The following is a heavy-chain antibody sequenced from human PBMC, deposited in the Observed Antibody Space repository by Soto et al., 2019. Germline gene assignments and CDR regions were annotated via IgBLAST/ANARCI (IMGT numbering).Heavy chain of an antibody. J-gene: IGHJ4*02. V-gene: IGHV3-23*01. CDR1: GFTFSSYA. CDR3: AKNLAYCGRDWYPYFEY. CDR2: ISGSGHGT. D-gene: IGHD2-21*02. Sequence: PGGSLRLSCAASGFTFSSYAMTWVRQAPGKGLEWVSAISGSGHGTYYADSVKGRFTITRDNSKNTVYLQMNSLRAEDTAVYYCAKNLAYCGRDWYPYFEYWGQGALVTVSS.